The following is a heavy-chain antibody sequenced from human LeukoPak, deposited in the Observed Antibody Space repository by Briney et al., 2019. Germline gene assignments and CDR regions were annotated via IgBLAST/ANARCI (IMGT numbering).Heavy chain of an antibody. CDR2: ISGSGGST. V-gene: IGHV3-23*01. D-gene: IGHD5-18*01. J-gene: IGHJ4*02. Sequence: GGSLRLSCAASGFTFSDYYMSWIRQAPGKGLEWVSAISGSGGSTYYADSVKGRFTISRDNSKNTLYLQMNSLRAEDTAVYYCAKLSGRGYSYGYLGYWGQGTLVTVSS. CDR3: AKLSGRGYSYGYLGY. CDR1: GFTFSDYY.